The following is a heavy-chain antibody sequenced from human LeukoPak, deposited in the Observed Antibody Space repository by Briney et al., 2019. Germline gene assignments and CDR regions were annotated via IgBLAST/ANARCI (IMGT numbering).Heavy chain of an antibody. Sequence: SETLSLTCTVSGGSVTSGSYYWSWIRQPPGKGLEWIGYISYSGSTNYNPSLKSRITISVDASKNQFSLKVTSVTAADTAVYYCAAICLGKLAIDYWGQGTLVTVSS. CDR3: AAICLGKLAIDY. CDR1: GGSVTSGSYY. D-gene: IGHD2-2*01. J-gene: IGHJ4*02. CDR2: ISYSGST. V-gene: IGHV4-61*01.